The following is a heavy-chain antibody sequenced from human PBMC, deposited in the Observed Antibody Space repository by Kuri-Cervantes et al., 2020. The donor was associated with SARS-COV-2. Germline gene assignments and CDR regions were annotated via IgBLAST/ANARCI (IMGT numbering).Heavy chain of an antibody. CDR2: INPNSGGT. CDR1: GYTFTGYY. V-gene: IGHV1-2*06. D-gene: IGHD6-13*01. J-gene: IGHJ3*02. Sequence: ASVKVSCKASGYTFTGYYMHWARQAPGQGLEWMGRINPNSGGTNYAQKFQGRVTVTRDTSISTAYMELSRLRSDDTAVYYCARDADSSNWYPGAFDIWGQGTMVTVSS. CDR3: ARDADSSNWYPGAFDI.